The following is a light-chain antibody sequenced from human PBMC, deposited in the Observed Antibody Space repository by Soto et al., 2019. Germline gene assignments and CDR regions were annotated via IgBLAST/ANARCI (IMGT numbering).Light chain of an antibody. Sequence: QPVLTQPPSASGTPGQRVTISCSGSSSNIGSNPVSWYQQLPTTAPKLLIYNNNERPSGVPDRFSGSKSGTSASLAISGLQSEDEADYYCAAWDDSLTGPVVLGGGTKLTVL. J-gene: IGLJ2*01. V-gene: IGLV1-44*01. CDR1: SSNIGSNP. CDR3: AAWDDSLTGPVV. CDR2: NNN.